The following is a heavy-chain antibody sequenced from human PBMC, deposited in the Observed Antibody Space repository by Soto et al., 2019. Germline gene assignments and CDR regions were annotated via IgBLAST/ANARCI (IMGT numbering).Heavy chain of an antibody. CDR3: ARKPPGYSSSWYVY. J-gene: IGHJ4*02. CDR1: GYTFTSYA. CDR2: INAGNGST. V-gene: IGHV1-3*01. Sequence: ASVKVSCKASGYTFTSYAMHWVRQAPGQRLEWMGWINAGNGSTKYSQKFQGRVTITRDTSASTAYMELSSLRSEDTAVYYCARKPPGYSSSWYVYWGQGTLVTVSS. D-gene: IGHD6-13*01.